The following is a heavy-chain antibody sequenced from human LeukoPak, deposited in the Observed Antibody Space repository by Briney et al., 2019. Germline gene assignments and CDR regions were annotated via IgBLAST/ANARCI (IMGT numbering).Heavy chain of an antibody. CDR3: ARDRGANWFDP. V-gene: IGHV3-53*04. CDR1: GFTVSSNY. Sequence: GGSLRLSCAASGFTVSSNYMSWVRQAPGKGLEWLSVIYTDGSTYYADSVKGRFTISRHDSKNTLDLQMNSLRDEDTAVYYCARDRGANWFDPWGQGTLVTVSS. CDR2: IYTDGST. D-gene: IGHD1-26*01. J-gene: IGHJ5*02.